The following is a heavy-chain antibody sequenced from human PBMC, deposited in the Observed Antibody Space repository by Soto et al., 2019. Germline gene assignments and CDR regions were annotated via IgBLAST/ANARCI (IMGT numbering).Heavy chain of an antibody. D-gene: IGHD6-13*01. J-gene: IGHJ4*02. Sequence: GGSLRLSCAASGFTFSSYAMSWVRQAPGKGLEWVSAISGSGGSTYYADSVKGRFTISRDNSKNTLYLQMNSLRAEDTAVYYCAKEVADRSLLLIAAAGVFDYWGQGTLVTVSS. CDR2: ISGSGGST. CDR3: AKEVADRSLLLIAAAGVFDY. V-gene: IGHV3-23*01. CDR1: GFTFSSYA.